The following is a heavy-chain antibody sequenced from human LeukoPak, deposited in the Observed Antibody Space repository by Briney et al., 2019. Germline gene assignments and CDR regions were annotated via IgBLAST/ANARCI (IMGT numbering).Heavy chain of an antibody. Sequence: SETLSLTCTVSGGSISSSSYYWSWIRQPAGKGLEWIGRIYTSGSTNYNPSLKSRVTISVDTSKNQFSLKLSSVTAADTAVYYCARDPSKGSGSYPPVWGQGTLVTVSS. D-gene: IGHD3-10*01. CDR1: GGSISSSSYY. V-gene: IGHV4-61*02. CDR3: ARDPSKGSGSYPPV. CDR2: IYTSGST. J-gene: IGHJ4*02.